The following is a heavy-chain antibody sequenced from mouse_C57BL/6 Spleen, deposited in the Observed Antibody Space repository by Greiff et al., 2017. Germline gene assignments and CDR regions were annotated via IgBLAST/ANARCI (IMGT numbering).Heavy chain of an antibody. V-gene: IGHV1-55*01. CDR1: GYTFTSYW. CDR2: VYPGSGSP. Sequence: QVQLQQPGAELVKPGASVKMSCQASGYTFTSYWITWVKLRPGQGLDLIGDVYPGSGSPNYNEKFPSKATKTVDTSSSTAYMQLSSLTSEDSAVYYCAKRGVWTWGQGTLVTVSA. J-gene: IGHJ3*01. CDR3: AKRGVWT.